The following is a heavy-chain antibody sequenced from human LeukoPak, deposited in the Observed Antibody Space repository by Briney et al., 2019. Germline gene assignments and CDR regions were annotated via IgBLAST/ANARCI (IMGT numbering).Heavy chain of an antibody. J-gene: IGHJ4*02. Sequence: GGSLRLSCAASGFTFSGSALHWVRQASGKGREWVGRIRSTANGYATAYAASVKGRFTISRDDSKHTAYLQMDSLKTEDTAVYYCTGNYYGSGSYADFDYWGQGTLVTVSS. D-gene: IGHD3-10*01. CDR1: GFTFSGSA. CDR3: TGNYYGSGSYADFDY. V-gene: IGHV3-73*01. CDR2: IRSTANGYAT.